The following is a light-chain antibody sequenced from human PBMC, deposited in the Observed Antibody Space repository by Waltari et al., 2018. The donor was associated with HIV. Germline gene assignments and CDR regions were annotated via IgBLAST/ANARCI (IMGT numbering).Light chain of an antibody. V-gene: IGKV1-27*01. CDR2: AAS. CDR1: QGISNY. CDR3: QKYNSAPRT. Sequence: DIQTTPSPSSPFASVRGTLTITCRASQGISNYLAWYQQKPGKVPKLLIYAASTLQSGVPSRFSGSGSGTDFTLTISSLQPEDVATYYCQKYNSAPRTFGQGTKVEIK. J-gene: IGKJ1*01.